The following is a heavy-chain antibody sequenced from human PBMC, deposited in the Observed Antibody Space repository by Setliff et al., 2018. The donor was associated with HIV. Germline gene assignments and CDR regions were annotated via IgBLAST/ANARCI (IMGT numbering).Heavy chain of an antibody. Sequence: GGSLRLSCAASGFTVSGNYLNWVRQAPGKGLEWVSVIYSGGNRNYADSVKGRFTISRDNSKNTLYLQMNSLRVEDTAVYYCARLGELSSFDYWGQGTLVTVSS. D-gene: IGHD3-16*02. CDR2: IYSGGNR. CDR3: ARLGELSSFDY. J-gene: IGHJ4*02. CDR1: GFTVSGNY. V-gene: IGHV3-53*01.